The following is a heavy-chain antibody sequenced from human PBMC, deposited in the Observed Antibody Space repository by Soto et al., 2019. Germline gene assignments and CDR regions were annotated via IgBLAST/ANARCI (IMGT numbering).Heavy chain of an antibody. Sequence: QLQLQESGSGLVKPSQTLSLTCAVSGGSISSGGYSWSWIRQPPGKGLEWIGYIYHSGSTYYNASLKSRVTISVDRSKNQFSLKLSSVTATDTAVYYCARLYLGKHYFDYWGQGTLVTVSS. CDR2: IYHSGST. V-gene: IGHV4-30-2*01. J-gene: IGHJ4*02. CDR1: GGSISSGGYS. D-gene: IGHD1-26*01. CDR3: ARLYLGKHYFDY.